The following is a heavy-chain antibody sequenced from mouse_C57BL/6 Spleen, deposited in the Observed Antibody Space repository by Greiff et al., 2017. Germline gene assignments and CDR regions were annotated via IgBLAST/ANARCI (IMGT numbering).Heavy chain of an antibody. CDR1: GYAFSSSW. Sequence: QVQLQQSGPELVKPGASVKISCKASGYAFSSSWMNWVKQRPGKGLEWIGRIYPGAGDTNYNGKFKGKATLTADKSSSTAYMQLSSLTSEDSAVYFCAEDYGNYGGYWGQGTTLTVSS. CDR3: AEDYGNYGGY. V-gene: IGHV1-82*01. CDR2: IYPGAGDT. D-gene: IGHD2-1*01. J-gene: IGHJ2*01.